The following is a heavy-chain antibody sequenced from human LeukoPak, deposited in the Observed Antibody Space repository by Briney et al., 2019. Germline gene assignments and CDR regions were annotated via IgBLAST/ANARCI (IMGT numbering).Heavy chain of an antibody. D-gene: IGHD1-20*01. CDR2: INWNGGST. Sequence: VGSLRLSCVASGFTFDDYGMSWVRQAPGKGLEWVSGINWNGGSTGYADSVKGRFTISRDNAKNSLYLQMNSLRAEDTALYYCARVTGTFFGAFDIWGQGTMVTVSS. CDR1: GFTFDDYG. J-gene: IGHJ3*02. V-gene: IGHV3-20*04. CDR3: ARVTGTFFGAFDI.